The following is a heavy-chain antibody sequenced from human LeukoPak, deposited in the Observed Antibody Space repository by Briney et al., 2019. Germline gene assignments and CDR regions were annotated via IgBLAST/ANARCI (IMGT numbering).Heavy chain of an antibody. J-gene: IGHJ4*02. V-gene: IGHV3-74*01. CDR3: VRGVGGSTYLDY. CDR2: IKSDGSWT. CDR1: GFSFSDHW. D-gene: IGHD3-16*01. Sequence: GGSLRLSCAASGFSFSDHWMHWVRQVPGKGPVWVSRIKSDGSWTNDADSVKGRFTISGDNAKNTLYLQMNSLRVEDTAVYHCVRGVGGSTYLDYWGQGALVTVSS.